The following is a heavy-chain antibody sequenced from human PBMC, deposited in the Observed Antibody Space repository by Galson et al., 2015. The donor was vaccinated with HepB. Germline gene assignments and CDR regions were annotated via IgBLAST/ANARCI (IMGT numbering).Heavy chain of an antibody. D-gene: IGHD2-21*02. Sequence: SLRLSCAASGFTFDDYAMHWVRQAPGKGLEWVSGISWNSGSIGYADSVKGRFTISRDNAKNSLYLQMNSLRAEDTALYYCAKDHCRRGGDCYSSNYFDYWGQGTLVTVSS. V-gene: IGHV3-9*01. CDR3: AKDHCRRGGDCYSSNYFDY. CDR1: GFTFDDYA. J-gene: IGHJ4*02. CDR2: ISWNSGSI.